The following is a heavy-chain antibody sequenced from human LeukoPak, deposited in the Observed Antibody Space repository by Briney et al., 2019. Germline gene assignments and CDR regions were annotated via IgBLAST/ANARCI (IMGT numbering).Heavy chain of an antibody. Sequence: GGSLRLSCAASGFTFSDYAMSWVRQAPGKGLEWVSSISGSDRSTYYADSVKGRFTISRDNSKNTLYLQMNSLRAEDTAVYYCAKGLATAVARGDFNIWGQGTMVTVSS. CDR1: GFTFSDYA. V-gene: IGHV3-23*01. J-gene: IGHJ3*02. D-gene: IGHD4-23*01. CDR3: AKGLATAVARGDFNI. CDR2: ISGSDRST.